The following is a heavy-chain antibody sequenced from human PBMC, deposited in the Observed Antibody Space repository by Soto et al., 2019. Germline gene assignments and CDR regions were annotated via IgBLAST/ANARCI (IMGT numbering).Heavy chain of an antibody. Sequence: GASVKVSCKASGGTFSSYAISWVRQAPGQGLEWMGGIIPIFGTANYAQKFQGRVTITADESTSTAYMELSSLRSEDTAVYYCAKYISADPLFDYWGQGTLVTVSS. D-gene: IGHD6-25*01. CDR1: GGTFSSYA. CDR2: IIPIFGTA. J-gene: IGHJ4*02. CDR3: AKYISADPLFDY. V-gene: IGHV1-69*13.